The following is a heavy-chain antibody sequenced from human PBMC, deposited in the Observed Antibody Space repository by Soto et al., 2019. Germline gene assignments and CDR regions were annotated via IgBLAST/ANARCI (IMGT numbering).Heavy chain of an antibody. J-gene: IGHJ6*02. D-gene: IGHD1-26*01. CDR2: LDPEDGER. V-gene: IGHV1-24*01. CDR1: GYSLSELS. CDR3: ARPGGSYYDYYYGMDV. Sequence: ASVKVSCKVSGYSLSELSMHWVRQAPGKGLEWMGGLDPEDGERIYAQKFQGRVTMTEDTSTDTAYMELSSLRSDDTAVYYCARPGGSYYDYYYGMDVWGQGTTVTVSS.